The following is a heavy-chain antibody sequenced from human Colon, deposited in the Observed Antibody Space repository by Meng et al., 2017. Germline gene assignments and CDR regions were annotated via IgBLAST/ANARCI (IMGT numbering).Heavy chain of an antibody. D-gene: IGHD5-24*01. J-gene: IGHJ5*02. CDR3: ARDRLNYWFDP. CDR2: ITPYNGNA. CDR1: GYSFTKYD. Sequence: QVQLVQVGAEVKKPGASVKVSCKTSGYSFTKYDIGWVRQAPGQGLEWVGSITPYNGNAKSSQKFQGRVTMTTDTSTSTAYLELRSLRSDDTAVYFCARDRLNYWFDPWGQGTLVTVSS. V-gene: IGHV1-18*01.